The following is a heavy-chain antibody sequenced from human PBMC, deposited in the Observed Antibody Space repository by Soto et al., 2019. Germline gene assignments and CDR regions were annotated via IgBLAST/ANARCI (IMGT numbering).Heavy chain of an antibody. D-gene: IGHD3-10*01. CDR1: GFTFSSYG. Sequence: PGGSLRLSCAASGFTFSSYGMHWVRQAPGKGLEWVAVISYDGSNKYYANSVKGRFTISRDNSKNTLYLQMNSLRAEDTAVYYCAKDQHGSGTYIYYGMDVRGQGTTVTVS. V-gene: IGHV3-30*18. CDR2: ISYDGSNK. CDR3: AKDQHGSGTYIYYGMDV. J-gene: IGHJ6*02.